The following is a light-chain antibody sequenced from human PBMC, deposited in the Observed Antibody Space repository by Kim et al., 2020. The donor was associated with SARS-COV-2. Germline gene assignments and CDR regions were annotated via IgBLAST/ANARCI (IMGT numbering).Light chain of an antibody. CDR3: QQYGSSPRT. CDR2: GAS. CDR1: QSVSSSK. V-gene: IGKV3-20*01. J-gene: IGKJ2*01. Sequence: EIVLTQSPGTLSLSPGERATLSCRASQSVSSSKLVWYQQKPGQAPRLLIYGASSRATGIPDRFSGSGSGTDFTLTISRLEPEDVAVYYCQQYGSSPRTFGQGTKLEI.